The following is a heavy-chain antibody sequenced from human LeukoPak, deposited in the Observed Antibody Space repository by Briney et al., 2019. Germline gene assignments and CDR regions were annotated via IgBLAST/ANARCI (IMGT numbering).Heavy chain of an antibody. CDR2: IVVGSGNT. D-gene: IGHD1-26*01. CDR3: AAESSGSYSDFDY. Sequence: SVKVSCKASGFTFTSSAVQWVRQARGQRLEWIGWIVVGSGNTSYAQKFQERVTITRDMSTSTAYMELSSLRSEDTAVYYCAAESSGSYSDFDYWGQGTLVTVSS. CDR1: GFTFTSSA. J-gene: IGHJ4*02. V-gene: IGHV1-58*01.